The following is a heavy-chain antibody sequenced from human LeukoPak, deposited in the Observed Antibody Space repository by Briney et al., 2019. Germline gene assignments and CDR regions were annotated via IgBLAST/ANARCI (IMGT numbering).Heavy chain of an antibody. D-gene: IGHD3-3*01. CDR1: GFTFSSYS. CDR2: ISSSSSTI. V-gene: IGHV3-48*01. J-gene: IGHJ6*03. CDR3: AREGLRTYYDFWSGYQTYYYYYMDV. Sequence: GGSLRLSCAAPGFTFSSYSMNWVRQAPGKGLEWVSYISSSSSTIYYADSVKGRFTISRDNAKNSLYLQMNSLRAEDTAVYYCAREGLRTYYDFWSGYQTYYYYYMDVWGKGTTVTVSS.